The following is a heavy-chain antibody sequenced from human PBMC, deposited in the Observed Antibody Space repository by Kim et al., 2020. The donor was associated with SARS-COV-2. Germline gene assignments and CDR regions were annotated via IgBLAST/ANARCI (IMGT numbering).Heavy chain of an antibody. CDR1: GFTFSSYA. D-gene: IGHD6-19*01. CDR3: AKDPRPYSSGWYRAFDY. Sequence: GGSLRLSCAASGFTFSSYAMSWVRQAPGKGLEWVSAISGSGGSTYYADSVKGRFTISRDNSKNTLYLQMNSLRAEDTAVYYCAKDPRPYSSGWYRAFDYWGQGTLVTVSS. J-gene: IGHJ4*02. V-gene: IGHV3-23*01. CDR2: ISGSGGST.